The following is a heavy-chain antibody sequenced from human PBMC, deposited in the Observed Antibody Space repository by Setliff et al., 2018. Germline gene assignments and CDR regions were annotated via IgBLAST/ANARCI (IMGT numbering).Heavy chain of an antibody. CDR2: IYHSGST. CDR3: ARRVDYDFWSGHTDY. CDR1: GGSISSSNW. Sequence: SETLSLTCAVSGGSISSSNWWNWIRQPPGKGLEWIGEIYHSGSTNYNPSLKSRVTISVDKSKNQFSLKLSSVTAADTAVYYCARRVDYDFWSGHTDYWGQGTLVTVSS. J-gene: IGHJ4*02. D-gene: IGHD3-3*01. V-gene: IGHV4-4*02.